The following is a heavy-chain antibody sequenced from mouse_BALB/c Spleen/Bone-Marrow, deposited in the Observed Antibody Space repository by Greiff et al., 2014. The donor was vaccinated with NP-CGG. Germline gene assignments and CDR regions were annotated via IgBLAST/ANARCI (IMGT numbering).Heavy chain of an antibody. CDR3: ARNHRGYYFDY. CDR1: GFSLTTYG. D-gene: IGHD3-1*01. J-gene: IGHJ2*01. V-gene: IGHV2-2*02. CDR2: IWTGGST. Sequence: QVQLKDSGPGLVQPSQSLSTTCTVSGFSLTTYGVHWVRQSPGKGLEWLGVIWTGGSTDYNAAFISRLNISKDNSKSQVFFEMNSLQTNDTAIYYCARNHRGYYFDYWGQGTTLTVSS.